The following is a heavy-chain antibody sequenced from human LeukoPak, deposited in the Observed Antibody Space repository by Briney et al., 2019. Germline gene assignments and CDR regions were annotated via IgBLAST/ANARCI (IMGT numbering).Heavy chain of an antibody. CDR3: ARSFTMVRGVIYYYYYMDV. V-gene: IGHV3-21*01. CDR2: ISSSSSYI. Sequence: GGSLRLSCAASGFTFSSYSMNWVRQAPGRGLEWVSSISSSSSYIYYADSVKGRFTIPRDNAKNSLYLQMNSLRAEDTAVYYCARSFTMVRGVIYYYYYMDVWGKGTTVTVSS. CDR1: GFTFSSYS. J-gene: IGHJ6*03. D-gene: IGHD3-10*01.